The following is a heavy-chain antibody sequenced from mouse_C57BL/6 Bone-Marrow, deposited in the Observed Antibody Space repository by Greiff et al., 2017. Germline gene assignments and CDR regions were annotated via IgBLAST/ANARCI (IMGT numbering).Heavy chain of an antibody. CDR2: ISGGGGNT. D-gene: IGHD2-2*01. J-gene: IGHJ3*01. CDR1: GFTFSSYT. CDR3: AKLYYGYQAWFAY. V-gene: IGHV5-9*01. Sequence: EVKLVESGGGLVKPGGSLKLSCAASGFTFSSYTMSWVSQTPEKRLEWVATISGGGGNTYYPDSVKGRFTISRDNAKNTLYLQMSSLRSEDTALYYCAKLYYGYQAWFAYWGQGTLVTVSA.